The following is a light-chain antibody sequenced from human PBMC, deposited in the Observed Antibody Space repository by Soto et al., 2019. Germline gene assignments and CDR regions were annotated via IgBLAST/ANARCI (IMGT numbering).Light chain of an antibody. CDR3: QQRSNWPYLT. CDR2: DAS. J-gene: IGKJ4*01. Sequence: EIVLTQSPDTLSLSPGERATLSCRASQSVSGYLGWYQQKPGQAPRLLIYDASSRVYGVPARFRGSGSGTNFTLTIASLEPEDFAVYYCQQRSNWPYLTFGGGTRV. CDR1: QSVSGY. V-gene: IGKV3-11*01.